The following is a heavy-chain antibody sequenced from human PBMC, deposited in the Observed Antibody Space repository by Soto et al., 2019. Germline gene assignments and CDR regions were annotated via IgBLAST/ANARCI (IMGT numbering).Heavy chain of an antibody. V-gene: IGHV1-18*04. CDR3: AADPPDY. Sequence: QVQLVQSGAEVKKPGASVKVSCKASGYTFTSYGLNWVRQAPGQGLAWVGWISTYNGATNYTQKFQGRVTMTTDTSTSTAYMELRSLRSDDTVVYYCAADPPDYWGQGTLVTVSS. CDR1: GYTFTSYG. CDR2: ISTYNGAT. J-gene: IGHJ4*02.